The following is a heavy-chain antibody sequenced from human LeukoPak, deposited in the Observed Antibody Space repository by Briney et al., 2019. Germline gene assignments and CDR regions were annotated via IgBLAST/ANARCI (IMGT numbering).Heavy chain of an antibody. J-gene: IGHJ6*03. V-gene: IGHV4-39*01. CDR3: SRSHDYGGLYFYYYMDV. CDR1: GGSISSRSDY. CDR2: LDSSGST. D-gene: IGHD4-23*01. Sequence: ASETLSLTCTVSGGSISSRSDYWGWIRQTPGKGLEWIGNLDSSGSTHYNPSLKSRVTISVGTSKNQFSLNLRSVTAADTAIYFCSRSHDYGGLYFYYYMDVWGKGTTVTVSS.